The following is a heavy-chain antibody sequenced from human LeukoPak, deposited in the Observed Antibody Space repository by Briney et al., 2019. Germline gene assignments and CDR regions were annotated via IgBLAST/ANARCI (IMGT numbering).Heavy chain of an antibody. V-gene: IGHV4-39*01. CDR1: GGSISSSSYY. CDR3: ASPAAATDY. CDR2: IYYSGST. D-gene: IGHD2-2*01. Sequence: KPSETLSLTCTVSGGSISSSSYYWGWIRQPPGKGLEWIGSIYYSGSTYYNPSLKSRVTISVDTSKNQFSLKLSSVTAADTAVYYCASPAAATDYWGQGTLVTVSS. J-gene: IGHJ4*02.